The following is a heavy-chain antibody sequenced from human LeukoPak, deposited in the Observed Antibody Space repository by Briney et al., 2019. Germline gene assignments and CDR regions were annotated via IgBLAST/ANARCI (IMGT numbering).Heavy chain of an antibody. D-gene: IGHD1-26*01. V-gene: IGHV4-59*10. J-gene: IGHJ5*02. Sequence: SGTLSLTCAVSGGSISSYYWSWIRQPAGKGLEWIGRIYTSGSTNYNPSLKSRVTMSVDTSKNQFSLKLSSVTAADTAVYYCVLDTGGWGWFDPWGQGTLVTVSS. CDR3: VLDTGGWGWFDP. CDR2: IYTSGST. CDR1: GGSISSYY.